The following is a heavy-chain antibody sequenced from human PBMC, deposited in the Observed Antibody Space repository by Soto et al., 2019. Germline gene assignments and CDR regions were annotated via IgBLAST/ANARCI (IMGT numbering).Heavy chain of an antibody. CDR3: VKVGVGCSGGSCYSGLSAMDV. V-gene: IGHV3-64D*06. D-gene: IGHD2-15*01. J-gene: IGHJ6*02. Sequence: EVQLVESGGGLVQPGGSLRLSCSASGFTFSSYAMHWVRQAPGKGLEYVSAISSNGGSTFHADSVKGRFTISRDNSKNTVYLQMSSLRAEDTAVYYCVKVGVGCSGGSCYSGLSAMDVWGRGTTVTVSS. CDR2: ISSNGGST. CDR1: GFTFSSYA.